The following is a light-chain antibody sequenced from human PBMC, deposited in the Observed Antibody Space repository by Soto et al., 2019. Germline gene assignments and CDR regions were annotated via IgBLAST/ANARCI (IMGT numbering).Light chain of an antibody. Sequence: EIVLKQSPGTLSLSPGERATLSCRASQSVSSSYLAWYQQKPGQAPRLLIYGASTRAAGIPDRFSGSGSGTDFTLTISSLQPDDFATYYCQQYNSYSPLTFGGGTKVDNK. CDR1: QSVSSSY. V-gene: IGKV3-20*01. CDR2: GAS. J-gene: IGKJ4*01. CDR3: QQYNSYSPLT.